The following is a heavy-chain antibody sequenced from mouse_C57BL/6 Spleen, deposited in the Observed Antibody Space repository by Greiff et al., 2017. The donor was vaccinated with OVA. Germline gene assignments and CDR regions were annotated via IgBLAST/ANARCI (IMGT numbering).Heavy chain of an antibody. V-gene: IGHV6-6*01. J-gene: IGHJ3*01. Sequence: EVKLVESGGGLVQPGGSMKLSCAASGFTFSDAWMDWVRQSPEKGLEWVAEIRNKANNHATYYAESVKGRFTISRDDSKSSVYLQMDSLRAEDTGIYDCTRDGNYAWFAYWGQGTLVTVSA. D-gene: IGHD2-1*01. CDR2: IRNKANNHAT. CDR1: GFTFSDAW. CDR3: TRDGNYAWFAY.